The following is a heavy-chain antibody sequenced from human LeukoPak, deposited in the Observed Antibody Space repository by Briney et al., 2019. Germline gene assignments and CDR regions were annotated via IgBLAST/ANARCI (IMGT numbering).Heavy chain of an antibody. D-gene: IGHD2-21*01. CDR3: ARRISVTGREFDY. J-gene: IGHJ4*02. CDR2: IYAGNSDT. CDR1: GYTFTTYW. Sequence: GESLKISCEGSGYTFTTYWIAWVRQMPGKGLEWMAIIYAGNSDTRYSPSFQGQVTISADKSISTAYLQWSSLKASDTAMYCCARRISVTGREFDYWGQGTLVTVSS. V-gene: IGHV5-51*01.